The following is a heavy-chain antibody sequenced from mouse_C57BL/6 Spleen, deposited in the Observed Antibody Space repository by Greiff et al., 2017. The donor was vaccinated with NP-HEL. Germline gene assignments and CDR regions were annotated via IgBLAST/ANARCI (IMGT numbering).Heavy chain of an antibody. Sequence: EVKLMESGGGLVKPGGSLKLSCAASGFTFSDYGMHWVRQAPEKGLEWVAYISSGSSTIYYADTVKGRFTISSDNAKNTLFLQMTSLRSEYTAMYYGARVYYYGSSWFAYWGQGTLVTVSA. CDR2: ISSGSSTI. J-gene: IGHJ3*01. CDR1: GFTFSDYG. CDR3: ARVYYYGSSWFAY. V-gene: IGHV5-17*01. D-gene: IGHD1-1*01.